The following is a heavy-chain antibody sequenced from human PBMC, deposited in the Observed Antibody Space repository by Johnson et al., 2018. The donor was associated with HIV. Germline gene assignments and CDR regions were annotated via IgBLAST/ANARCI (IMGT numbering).Heavy chain of an antibody. Sequence: QVQLVESGGGVVRPGGSLRLSCAASGFIFDDYGMSWVRQAPGKGLEWVAVISYDGSNKYYADSVKGRFTISRDNSKNTLYLQMNSLRAEDTAVYYCARDKGIAARLGAFEIWGQGTMVTVSS. CDR1: GFIFDDYG. D-gene: IGHD6-6*01. CDR3: ARDKGIAARLGAFEI. CDR2: ISYDGSNK. J-gene: IGHJ3*02. V-gene: IGHV3-30*03.